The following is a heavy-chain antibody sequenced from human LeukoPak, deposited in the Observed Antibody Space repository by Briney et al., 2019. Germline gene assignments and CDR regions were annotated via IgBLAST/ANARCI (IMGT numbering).Heavy chain of an antibody. CDR3: ARSSRYFGWLLTGFYFDY. D-gene: IGHD3-9*01. J-gene: IGHJ4*02. V-gene: IGHV4-38-2*02. CDR1: GYSISSAYY. CDR2: MYHSGST. Sequence: SETLSLTCSVSGYSISSAYYWGWIRQPPGKGLEWIGTMYHSGSTNYNPSLKSRVTISVDTSKNQFSLKLSSVTAADTAVYYCARSSRYFGWLLTGFYFDYWGQGTLVTVSS.